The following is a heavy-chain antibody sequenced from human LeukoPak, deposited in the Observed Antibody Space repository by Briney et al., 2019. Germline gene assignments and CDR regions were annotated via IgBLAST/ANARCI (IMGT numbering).Heavy chain of an antibody. Sequence: GGSLRLSCAASGFTVSTNYMTWVRQAPGKGLEWVSVIYSGGTTYYADSVKGRFTISRDNSKNTLYLQMNSLRAEDTAVYYCARGQSGDHAFDIWGQGTLVTVSP. V-gene: IGHV3-53*01. CDR1: GFTVSTNY. D-gene: IGHD4-17*01. CDR2: IYSGGTT. J-gene: IGHJ3*02. CDR3: ARGQSGDHAFDI.